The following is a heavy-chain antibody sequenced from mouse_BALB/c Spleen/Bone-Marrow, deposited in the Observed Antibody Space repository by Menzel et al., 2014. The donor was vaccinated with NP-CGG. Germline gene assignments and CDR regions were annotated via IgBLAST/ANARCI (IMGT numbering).Heavy chain of an antibody. Sequence: VHLVESGAELVKPGASVKLSCKASGCTFTSYYMYWVKQRPGQGLEWIGEINPSNGGTNFNEKFKSKATLTVDKSSSTAYIQLSSLTSEDSAVYYCTRSYYGNYFDVWGAGTTVTVSS. CDR2: INPSNGGT. V-gene: IGHV1S81*02. J-gene: IGHJ1*01. D-gene: IGHD2-1*01. CDR1: GCTFTSYY. CDR3: TRSYYGNYFDV.